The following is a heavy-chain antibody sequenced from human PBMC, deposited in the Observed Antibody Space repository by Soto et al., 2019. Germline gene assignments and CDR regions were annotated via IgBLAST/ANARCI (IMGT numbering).Heavy chain of an antibody. CDR2: ISGSGGST. D-gene: IGHD3-22*01. Sequence: GGSLRLSCAASGFTFSSYAMSWVRQAPGKGLEWVSAISGSGGSTYYADSVKGRFTISRDNSKNTLYLQMNSLRAEDTAVYYCAKVNGEYYDSSGYPFDYWGQGTLVTASS. V-gene: IGHV3-23*01. CDR3: AKVNGEYYDSSGYPFDY. CDR1: GFTFSSYA. J-gene: IGHJ4*02.